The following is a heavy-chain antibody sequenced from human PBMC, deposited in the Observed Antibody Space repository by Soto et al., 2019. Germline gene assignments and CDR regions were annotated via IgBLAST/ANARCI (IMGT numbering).Heavy chain of an antibody. CDR3: ASMIGDPVLSFDS. Sequence: QVQLQESGPGLVKPSETLSLTCTVSGGSISSYYWSWIRQPPGKGLEWIGFIFYSGSTGYNPSLKSRVTISIDTSEYQFSLKLHSVTAADTAVYYCASMIGDPVLSFDSWGQGTLVGVSS. J-gene: IGHJ5*01. CDR1: GGSISSYY. D-gene: IGHD3-10*02. CDR2: IFYSGST. V-gene: IGHV4-59*01.